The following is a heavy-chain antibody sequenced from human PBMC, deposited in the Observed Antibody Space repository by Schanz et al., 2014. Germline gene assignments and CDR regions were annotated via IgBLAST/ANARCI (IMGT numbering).Heavy chain of an antibody. D-gene: IGHD2-15*01. CDR3: ARDAVALVPEYFMDV. J-gene: IGHJ6*03. Sequence: EVQLVESGGGLVQPGGSLRLSCVASGFTFFGSFAMSWVRQAPGKGLEWVSTISGSGGDTYPADSVKGRFTISRDNSMNTLHLQMDGLRVEDTAVYYCARDAVALVPEYFMDVWGKGTPVTVSS. CDR1: GFTFFGSFA. CDR2: ISGSGGDT. V-gene: IGHV3-23*04.